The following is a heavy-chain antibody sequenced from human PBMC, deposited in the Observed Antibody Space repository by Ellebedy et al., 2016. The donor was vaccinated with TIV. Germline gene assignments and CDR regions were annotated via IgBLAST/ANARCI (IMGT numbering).Heavy chain of an antibody. V-gene: IGHV4-4*07. CDR2: IYTTGST. Sequence: SETLSLXCTVSGGSISSDYWSWIRQPAGKGLEWIGRIGRIYTTGSTKYNPSLKSRVTMSIDTSKNQVSLKLSSVTAADTAVYYCARDHIDLHSSGWQGVFDIWGQGTVVTVSS. D-gene: IGHD6-19*01. CDR3: ARDHIDLHSSGWQGVFDI. CDR1: GGSISSDY. J-gene: IGHJ3*02.